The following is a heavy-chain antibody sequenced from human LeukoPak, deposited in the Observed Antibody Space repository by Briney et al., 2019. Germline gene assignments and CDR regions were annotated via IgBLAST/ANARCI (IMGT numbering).Heavy chain of an antibody. Sequence: PGRSLRLSCAASGFTFSSYGMHWVRQAPGKGLEWVAVISYDGSNKYYADSVKGRFTISRDNSKNTLYLQMNSLRAEDTAVYYCAKAKGFLEWLPNPFDYWGQGTLVTVSS. CDR3: AKAKGFLEWLPNPFDY. V-gene: IGHV3-30*18. CDR2: ISYDGSNK. CDR1: GFTFSSYG. J-gene: IGHJ4*02. D-gene: IGHD3-3*01.